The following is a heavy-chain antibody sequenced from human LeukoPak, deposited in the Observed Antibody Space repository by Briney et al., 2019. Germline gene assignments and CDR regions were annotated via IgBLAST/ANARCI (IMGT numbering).Heavy chain of an antibody. V-gene: IGHV3-7*03. J-gene: IGHJ4*02. CDR1: GFTFSSYW. CDR3: AKDRVAYGDYVPLDY. CDR2: IKQDGSEK. Sequence: GGSLRLSCAASGFTFSSYWMSWVRQAPGKGLEWVANIKQDGSEKYYVDSVKGRFTISRDNAKNSLYLQINSLRAEDTAVYYCAKDRVAYGDYVPLDYWGQGTLVTVSS. D-gene: IGHD4-17*01.